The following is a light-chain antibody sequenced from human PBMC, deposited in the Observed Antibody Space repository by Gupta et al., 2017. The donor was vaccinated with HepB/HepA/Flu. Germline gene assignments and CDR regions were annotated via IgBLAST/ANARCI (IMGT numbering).Light chain of an antibody. J-gene: IGKJ1*01. CDR3: QQTYTTLWT. Sequence: IQMTQSPSSLSASVGDRVTITCRSSQTIGNYVNWYQQKPGEAPNLLIDAASSLQSGVPSRFSGSGAVTDFTLTISTLQHEDFAIYYCQQTYTTLWTFGQGTKVDIK. CDR1: QTIGNY. CDR2: AAS. V-gene: IGKV1-39*01.